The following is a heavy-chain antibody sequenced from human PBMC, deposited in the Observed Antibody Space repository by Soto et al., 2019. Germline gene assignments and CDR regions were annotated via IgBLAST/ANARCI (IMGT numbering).Heavy chain of an antibody. D-gene: IGHD3-10*01. Sequence: ALVKVSGKASGYTFSDYAIHWVRQAPGQRPEWMGWINGGNGNTKYSQKFQGRVTITRDTSASTAYMELSSLRSEDTAVYYYARGTPVWYEPWGQGPLVTVSS. CDR1: GYTFSDYA. CDR3: ARGTPVWYEP. V-gene: IGHV1-3*01. J-gene: IGHJ5*02. CDR2: INGGNGNT.